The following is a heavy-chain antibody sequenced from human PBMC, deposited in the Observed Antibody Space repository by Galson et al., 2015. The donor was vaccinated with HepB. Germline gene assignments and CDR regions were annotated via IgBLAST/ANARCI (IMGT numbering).Heavy chain of an antibody. CDR2: ISGNGDKT. J-gene: IGHJ4*02. Sequence: SLRLSCAASGFTFKNYAMSWVCQAPGKGLEWVSGISGNGDKTYYTDSVKGRITISRDNSKNTMYLQMNSLRVEDTAVCYCAKGGIGGDSPRIYYDSSGLGFDYWGQGTLVTVSS. CDR3: AKGGIGGDSPRIYYDSSGLGFDY. D-gene: IGHD3-22*01. V-gene: IGHV3-23*01. CDR1: GFTFKNYA.